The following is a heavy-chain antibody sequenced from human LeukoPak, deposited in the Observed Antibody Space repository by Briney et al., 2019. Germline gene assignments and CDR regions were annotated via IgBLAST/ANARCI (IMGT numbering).Heavy chain of an antibody. V-gene: IGHV3-7*04. Sequence: GGSLRLSCAASGFTFSSYEMDWVRQAPGKGLEWVANVRQDGSEKSYVDSVKGRFTISRDNAKNSLYLQMNSLRVEDTAVYHCARDYYASGSHDYWGQGTLVTVSA. D-gene: IGHD3-10*01. CDR3: ARDYYASGSHDY. J-gene: IGHJ4*02. CDR2: VRQDGSEK. CDR1: GFTFSSYE.